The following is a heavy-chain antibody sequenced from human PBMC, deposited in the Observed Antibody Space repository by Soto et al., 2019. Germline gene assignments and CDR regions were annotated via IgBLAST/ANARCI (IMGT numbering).Heavy chain of an antibody. D-gene: IGHD2-15*01. CDR1: GYTFNSYG. J-gene: IGHJ1*01. V-gene: IGHV1-18*01. Sequence: ASVKVSCKASGYTFNSYGISWVRQAPGQGLEWMGWISAYNGNTNYAQKLQGRVTMTTDTSTSTAYMELRSLRSDDTAVYYCAREGGEYCSGGSCYDEYFQHWGQGTLVTVSS. CDR3: AREGGEYCSGGSCYDEYFQH. CDR2: ISAYNGNT.